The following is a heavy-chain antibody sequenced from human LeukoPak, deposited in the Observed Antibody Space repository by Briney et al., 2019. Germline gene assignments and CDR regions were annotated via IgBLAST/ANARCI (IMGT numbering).Heavy chain of an antibody. V-gene: IGHV1-46*01. D-gene: IGHD5-24*01. CDR1: GYTFSNYH. J-gene: IGHJ4*02. CDR2: INPRYGST. Sequence: ASVKVSCKASGYTFSNYHIHWVRQAPGQGIEWMGIINPRYGSTTYAQNFQGRVTMTRDMSTSTVYMELSSLRSEDTAVYYCAREEARDGSTGYYFDYWGQGTLLTVFS. CDR3: AREEARDGSTGYYFDY.